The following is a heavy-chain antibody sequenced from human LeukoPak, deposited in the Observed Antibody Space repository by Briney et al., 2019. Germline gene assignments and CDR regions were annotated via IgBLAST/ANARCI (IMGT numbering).Heavy chain of an antibody. D-gene: IGHD3-10*01. CDR2: IRYDGSNN. Sequence: PGGSLRLSCAASGFTFSSYGMHWVRQAPGKGLEWVAFIRYDGSNNYYTDSVKGRFTISRDNSKNTLYLQMNSLRAEDTAVYYCASPSGFGFYDAFDIWGQGTMVTVSS. CDR1: GFTFSSYG. J-gene: IGHJ3*02. V-gene: IGHV3-30*02. CDR3: ASPSGFGFYDAFDI.